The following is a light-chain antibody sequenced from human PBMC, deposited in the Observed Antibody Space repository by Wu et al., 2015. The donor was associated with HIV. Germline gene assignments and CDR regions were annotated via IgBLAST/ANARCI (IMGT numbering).Light chain of an antibody. CDR1: QTVTSGY. CDR3: QQYHNWPPLT. J-gene: IGKJ4*01. CDR2: DAS. V-gene: IGKV3-15*01. Sequence: EIVLTQSPGTLSLSPGERATLSCRSSQTVTSGYLAWYQEEPGQAPRLLIYDASTRATGVPARFGGSGSGTEFTLTISSLQSEDFAVYYCQQYHNWPPLTFGGGTRLEI.